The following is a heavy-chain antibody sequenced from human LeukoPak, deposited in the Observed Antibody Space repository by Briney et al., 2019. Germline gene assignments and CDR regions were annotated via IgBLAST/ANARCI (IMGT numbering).Heavy chain of an antibody. CDR2: FYYTGNT. CDR1: GASISSSFFY. J-gene: IGHJ4*02. Sequence: TSETLSLTCTVSGASISSSFFYWGWIRQPPGKGLEWIGNFYYTGNTYSNPSLKSRVTIPMDTSKNQFSLRLRSVTAADTAVYYCARQGPTEIFDYWGQGALVTVSS. CDR3: ARQGPTEIFDY. D-gene: IGHD1-1*01. V-gene: IGHV4-39*01.